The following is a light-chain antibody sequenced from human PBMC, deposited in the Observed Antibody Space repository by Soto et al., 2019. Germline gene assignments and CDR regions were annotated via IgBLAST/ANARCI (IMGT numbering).Light chain of an antibody. Sequence: AIQLTQSPSSLYASVGDRVTITCRASQAIRTALGWYQQKPGKVPKPLIYAASILQSGVPSRFSGSGSGTDFTLTISSLQPEDFATYYCLLDFRYFWAFGQGTKVEIK. V-gene: IGKV1-6*01. CDR1: QAIRTA. J-gene: IGKJ1*01. CDR2: AAS. CDR3: LLDFRYFWA.